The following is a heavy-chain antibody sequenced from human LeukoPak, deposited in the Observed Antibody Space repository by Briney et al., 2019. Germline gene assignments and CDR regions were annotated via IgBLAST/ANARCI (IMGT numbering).Heavy chain of an antibody. D-gene: IGHD6-13*01. J-gene: IGHJ4*02. CDR3: ARDLKTYSSSSW. Sequence: GGSLRLSCAASGFTFSSYEMNWVRQAPRKGLEWVSYISSSGSTIYYADSVKGRFTISRDNAKNSLYLQMDSLRAEDTAVYYCARDLKTYSSSSWWGQGTLVTVSS. CDR1: GFTFSSYE. V-gene: IGHV3-48*03. CDR2: ISSSGSTI.